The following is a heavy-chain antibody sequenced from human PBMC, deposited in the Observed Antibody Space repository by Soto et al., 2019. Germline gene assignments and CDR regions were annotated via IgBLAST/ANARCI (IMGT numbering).Heavy chain of an antibody. J-gene: IGHJ4*02. V-gene: IGHV3-11*01. CDR1: GFTFTDYY. Sequence: QVQLVESGGGLVNPGGSLRLSCAASGFTFTDYYMSWIRQAPGKGLECLSYISPNGRDIAYADSVRGRFTISRDNARNSLYLQMNSLRGDDTAVYFCARTARLFDYWGQGTLVTVSS. CDR3: ARTARLFDY. D-gene: IGHD6-6*01. CDR2: ISPNGRDI.